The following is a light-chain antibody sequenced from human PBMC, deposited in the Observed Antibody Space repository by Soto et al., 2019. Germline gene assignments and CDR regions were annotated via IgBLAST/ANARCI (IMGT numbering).Light chain of an antibody. CDR2: KAS. J-gene: IGKJ1*01. CDR1: QSISSW. Sequence: DIQMTQSPSTLSASVGDRVTITCRASQSISSWLAWYQQKPGKAPKLLIYKASNLESGVPSRFSGSGAGTEFTLTISSLQPDDSATYYCQQYNNNWTFGQGTKLE. CDR3: QQYNNNWT. V-gene: IGKV1-5*03.